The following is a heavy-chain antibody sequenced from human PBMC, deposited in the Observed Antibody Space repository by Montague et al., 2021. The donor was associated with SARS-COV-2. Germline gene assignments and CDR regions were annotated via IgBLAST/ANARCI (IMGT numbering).Heavy chain of an antibody. Sequence: SETLSLTCTVSGGSISSSSYYWGWIRQPPGKGLEWIGSIYYSGSTYYNPSLKSRVTISVDTSKNQSSLKLSSVTAADTAVYYCARDLNEYSSSGGFDYWGQGTLVTVSS. CDR3: ARDLNEYSSSGGFDY. CDR2: IYYSGST. J-gene: IGHJ4*02. V-gene: IGHV4-39*07. CDR1: GGSISSSSYY. D-gene: IGHD6-6*01.